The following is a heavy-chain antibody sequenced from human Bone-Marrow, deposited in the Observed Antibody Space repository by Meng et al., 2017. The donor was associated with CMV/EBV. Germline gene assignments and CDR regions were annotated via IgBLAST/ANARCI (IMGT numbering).Heavy chain of an antibody. CDR1: GFTFSSYA. Sequence: GESLKISCAASGFTFSSYAMTWVRQAPGKGLEWVSSISSSSSYIYYADSVKGRFTISRDNAKNSLYLQMNSLRAEDTAVYYCARVDFGTTVTHALVYGMDVWGQGTTVTVSS. J-gene: IGHJ6*02. D-gene: IGHD4-11*01. V-gene: IGHV3-21*01. CDR2: ISSSSSYI. CDR3: ARVDFGTTVTHALVYGMDV.